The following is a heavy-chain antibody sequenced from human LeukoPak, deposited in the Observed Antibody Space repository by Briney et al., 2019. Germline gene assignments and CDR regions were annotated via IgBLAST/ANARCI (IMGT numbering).Heavy chain of an antibody. D-gene: IGHD3-22*01. CDR1: GFIFTNYG. V-gene: IGHV3-23*01. Sequence: GGSLRLSCAASGFIFTNYGMSWVRQAPGKGGEWVSAISDGGGNAYYADSVKGRFTISRDNSKNTLSVQMNGLTDEDTAVYYCAKGRDYDPFADAFDIWGQGTMVTVSS. CDR2: ISDGGGNA. CDR3: AKGRDYDPFADAFDI. J-gene: IGHJ3*02.